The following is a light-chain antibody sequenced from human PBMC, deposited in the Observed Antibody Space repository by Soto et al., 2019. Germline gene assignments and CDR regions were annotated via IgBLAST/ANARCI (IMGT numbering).Light chain of an antibody. CDR1: QSVSSS. CDR2: GAS. Sequence: EIVMTQSPATLSVSPGERATLSCRASQSVSSSLAWYQQKPGQAPRLLIYGASTRATGIRARFSGSGSGTEFTLTISSLQSEDFAVYYCQQYNNWPPYTFGQGTKLEIK. V-gene: IGKV3-15*01. CDR3: QQYNNWPPYT. J-gene: IGKJ2*01.